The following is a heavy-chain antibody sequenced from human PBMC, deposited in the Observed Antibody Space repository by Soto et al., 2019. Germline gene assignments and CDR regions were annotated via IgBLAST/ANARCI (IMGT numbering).Heavy chain of an antibody. D-gene: IGHD1-1*01. CDR1: GFTFSDYY. Sequence: GGSLRLSCAASGFTFSDYYMSWIRQAPGKGLEWVSYISSSGSTIYYADSVKGRFTISRDNAKNSLYLQMNSLRAEDTALYYCARVGTTGTFQDYYYYYMDVWGKGTTVTVSS. J-gene: IGHJ6*03. CDR2: ISSSGSTI. CDR3: ARVGTTGTFQDYYYYYMDV. V-gene: IGHV3-11*01.